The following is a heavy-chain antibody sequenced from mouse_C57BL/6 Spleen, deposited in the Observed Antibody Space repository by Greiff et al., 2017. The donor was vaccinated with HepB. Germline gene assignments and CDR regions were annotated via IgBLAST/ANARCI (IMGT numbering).Heavy chain of an antibody. J-gene: IGHJ2*01. D-gene: IGHD1-1*01. V-gene: IGHV1-50*01. Sequence: QVQLQQPGAELVKPGASVKLSCKASGYTFTSYWMQWVKQRPGQGLEWIGEIDPSDSYTNYNQKFKGKATLTVDTSSSTAYRQLSSLTSEDSAVYYCARWGTTVVAIDYWGQGTTLTVSS. CDR3: ARWGTTVVAIDY. CDR2: IDPSDSYT. CDR1: GYTFTSYW.